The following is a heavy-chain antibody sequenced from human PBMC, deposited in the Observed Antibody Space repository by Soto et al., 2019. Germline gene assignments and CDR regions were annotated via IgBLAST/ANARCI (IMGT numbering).Heavy chain of an antibody. J-gene: IGHJ6*02. CDR1: GGSVSSGSYY. Sequence: SETLSITCTVSGGSVSSGSYYWSWIRQPPGKGLEWIEYIYYSGSTNYNPSLKSRVTISVDTSKNQFSLKLSSVTAADTAVYYCARESWLPYYYGMDVWGQGTTVTVSS. V-gene: IGHV4-61*01. D-gene: IGHD5-18*01. CDR3: ARESWLPYYYGMDV. CDR2: IYYSGST.